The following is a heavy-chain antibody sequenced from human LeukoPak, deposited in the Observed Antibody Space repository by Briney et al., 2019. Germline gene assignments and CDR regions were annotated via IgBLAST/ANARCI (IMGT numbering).Heavy chain of an antibody. CDR3: AKGKGYSSSSSDH. CDR2: ISGSDGST. V-gene: IGHV3-23*01. J-gene: IGHJ5*02. D-gene: IGHD6-6*01. Sequence: PGGYLRLSCAASGFTFNSHAMNWVRQAPGKGLEWVSAISGSDGSTYYADSVKGRFTISRDNSKNTLYLQMNSLRAEDTAVYHCAKGKGYSSSSSDHWGQGTLVTVSS. CDR1: GFTFNSHA.